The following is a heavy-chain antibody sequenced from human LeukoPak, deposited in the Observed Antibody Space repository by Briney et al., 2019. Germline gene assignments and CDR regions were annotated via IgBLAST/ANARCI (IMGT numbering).Heavy chain of an antibody. CDR2: IYHSGST. D-gene: IGHD2-8*01. CDR3: ARSMVYAIDDAFDI. CDR1: GGSFSGYS. V-gene: IGHV4-30-2*01. Sequence: SETLSLTCAVYGGSFSGYSWSWIRPPPGKGLEWIGYIYHSGSTYYNPSLKSRVTISVDRSKNQFSLKLSSVTAADTAVYYCARSMVYAIDDAFDIWGQGTMVTVSS. J-gene: IGHJ3*02.